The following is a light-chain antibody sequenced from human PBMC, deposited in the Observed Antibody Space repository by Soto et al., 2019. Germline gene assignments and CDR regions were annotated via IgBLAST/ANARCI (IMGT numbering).Light chain of an antibody. CDR1: SSDVGGYNY. Sequence: QSALTQPASVSGSPEQSITISCTGTSSDVGGYNYVSRYQQHPGKAPKLMIYDVSNRPSGVSNRFSGSKSGNTASLTISGLQAEDEADYYCSSYTSSSTPVVFGGGTKLTVL. J-gene: IGLJ2*01. CDR3: SSYTSSSTPVV. V-gene: IGLV2-14*01. CDR2: DVS.